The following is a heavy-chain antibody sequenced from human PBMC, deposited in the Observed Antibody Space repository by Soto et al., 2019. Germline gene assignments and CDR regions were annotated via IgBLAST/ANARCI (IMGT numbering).Heavy chain of an antibody. V-gene: IGHV3-53*01. CDR1: GFTISGKKY. CDR2: LYDLDGS. J-gene: IGHJ3*01. CDR3: ATWHEREHAYDV. Sequence: VESGGGLIQPGESLRLSCAAFGFTISGKKYVAWVRQAPGKGLEWVSALYDLDGSFYAASVKGRFTTSSDSSKTTVYLQMNDLRPDDTAVYYCATWHEREHAYDVWGQGTTVTVSS. D-gene: IGHD1-1*01.